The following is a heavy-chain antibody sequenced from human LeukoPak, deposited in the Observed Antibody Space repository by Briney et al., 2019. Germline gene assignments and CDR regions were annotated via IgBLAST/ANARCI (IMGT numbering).Heavy chain of an antibody. Sequence: ASVKVSCKASGYTFTDFYIHWVRQAPGQGLEWMGGFDPEDGETIYAQKFQGRVTMTEDTSTDTAYMELSSLRSEDTAVYYCATDRSRAYCGGDCYFGEFDYWGQGTLVTVSS. CDR1: GYTFTDFY. CDR2: FDPEDGET. V-gene: IGHV1-24*01. J-gene: IGHJ4*02. D-gene: IGHD2-21*02. CDR3: ATDRSRAYCGGDCYFGEFDY.